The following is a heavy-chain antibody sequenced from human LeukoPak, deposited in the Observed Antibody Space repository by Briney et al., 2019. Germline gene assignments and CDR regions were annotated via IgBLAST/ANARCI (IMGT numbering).Heavy chain of an antibody. V-gene: IGHV4-34*01. CDR1: GGSFSGYY. D-gene: IGHD6-13*01. CDR3: ARPLTYSSSWFDAFDI. J-gene: IGHJ3*02. Sequence: SETLSLTCAVYGGSFSGYYWSWIRQPPGKGLEWIGEINHSGSTNYNPSLKSRVTISVDTSKNQFSLKLSSVTTADTAVYYCARPLTYSSSWFDAFDIWGQGTMVTVSS. CDR2: INHSGST.